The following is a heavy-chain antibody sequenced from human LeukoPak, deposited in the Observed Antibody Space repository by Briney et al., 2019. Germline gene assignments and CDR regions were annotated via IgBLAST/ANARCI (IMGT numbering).Heavy chain of an antibody. CDR1: GESLGTFY. CDR3: ARAHSGLYLDS. V-gene: IGHV4-4*07. J-gene: IGHJ4*02. CDR2: IHTTGYT. D-gene: IGHD2-15*01. Sequence: SQTLSLTCTVSGESLGTFYWSWIRQPAGQGLECIGRIHTTGYTNYKPSLKSRVTMSVDSSKNQFSLTLRSVTATDTAIYYCARAHSGLYLDSWGQGTLVTVSS.